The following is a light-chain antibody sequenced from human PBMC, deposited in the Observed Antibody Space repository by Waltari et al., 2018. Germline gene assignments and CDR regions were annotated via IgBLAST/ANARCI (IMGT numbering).Light chain of an antibody. Sequence: DIVITQSPDSLAVSLGERAPISCKSSQSLLDSGDNKNYLTWFQQQPGQPPKLLISWASTRESGVPDRFTGSGSGTDFTLTISRLQAEDVAVYYCQHYYTTPPTFGQGTRVEIK. J-gene: IGKJ1*01. CDR1: QSLLDSGDNKNY. CDR3: QHYYTTPPT. V-gene: IGKV4-1*01. CDR2: WAS.